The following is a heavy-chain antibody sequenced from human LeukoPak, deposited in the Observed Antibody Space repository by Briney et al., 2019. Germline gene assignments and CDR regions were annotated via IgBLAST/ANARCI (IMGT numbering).Heavy chain of an antibody. CDR2: INHSGST. J-gene: IGHJ5*02. CDR1: GGSFSGYY. D-gene: IGHD6-13*01. Sequence: SETLSLTCAVYGGSFSGYYWSWIRQPPGKGLEWIGEINHSGSTNYNPSLKSRVTISVDTSKNQFSLKLSSVTAADTAAYYCAREIGSSWYQGYRNWFDPWGQGTLVTVSS. CDR3: AREIGSSWYQGYRNWFDP. V-gene: IGHV4-34*01.